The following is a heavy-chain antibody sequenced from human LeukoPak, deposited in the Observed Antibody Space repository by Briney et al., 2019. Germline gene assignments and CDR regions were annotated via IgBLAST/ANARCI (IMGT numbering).Heavy chain of an antibody. Sequence: ASVKVSCKASGYTFTGYYMHWVRQAPGQGLEWMGWINPNSGGTNYAQKFQGRVTMTRDTSISTAYMELSRLRSDDTAVYYCARGVIAARRPHYMDVWGKGTTVTVSS. V-gene: IGHV1-2*02. D-gene: IGHD6-6*01. CDR1: GYTFTGYY. J-gene: IGHJ6*03. CDR3: ARGVIAARRPHYMDV. CDR2: INPNSGGT.